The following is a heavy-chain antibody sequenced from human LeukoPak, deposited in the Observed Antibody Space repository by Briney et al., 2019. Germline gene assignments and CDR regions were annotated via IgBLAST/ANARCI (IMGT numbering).Heavy chain of an antibody. Sequence: GGSLRLSCSASGFTFSSYVMHWVRQAPGKGLEYVSTITSNGGSTYYADSVKGRFTVSRDNSKNTLYLQMNSLRAEDTAVYYCANGPSGYRHYYYYGMDVWGQGTTVTVSS. CDR3: ANGPSGYRHYYYYGMDV. D-gene: IGHD3-22*01. CDR2: ITSNGGST. J-gene: IGHJ6*02. V-gene: IGHV3-64*04. CDR1: GFTFSSYV.